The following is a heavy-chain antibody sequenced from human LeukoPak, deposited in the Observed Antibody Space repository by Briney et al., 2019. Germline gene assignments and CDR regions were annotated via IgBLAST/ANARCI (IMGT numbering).Heavy chain of an antibody. D-gene: IGHD2-21*02. CDR2: IYTSGST. J-gene: IGHJ6*03. Sequence: PSETLSLTCTVSGGSISSGSYYWSWIRQPAGKGLEWIGHIYTSGSTNYNPSLKSRVTISVDTSKNQFSLKLSSVTAADTAVYYCARASKAYCGGDCYTYYYYYMDVWGKGTTVTISS. CDR3: ARASKAYCGGDCYTYYYYYMDV. V-gene: IGHV4-61*09. CDR1: GGSISSGSYY.